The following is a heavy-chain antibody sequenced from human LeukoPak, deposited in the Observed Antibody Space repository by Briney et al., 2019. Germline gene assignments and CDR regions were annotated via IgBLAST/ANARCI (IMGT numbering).Heavy chain of an antibody. Sequence: SETLSLTCAVYGGSFSGYYWSWIRQPPGKGLEWIGEINHSGSTNYNPSLKSRVTISVDTSKNQFSLKLSSVTAADTAVYYCARRYLSGYYSVPFDPWGQGTLVTVSS. CDR1: GGSFSGYY. CDR2: INHSGST. V-gene: IGHV4-34*01. J-gene: IGHJ5*02. D-gene: IGHD3-22*01. CDR3: ARRYLSGYYSVPFDP.